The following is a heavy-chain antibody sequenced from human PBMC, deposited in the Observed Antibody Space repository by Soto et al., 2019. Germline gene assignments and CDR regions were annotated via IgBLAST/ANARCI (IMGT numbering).Heavy chain of an antibody. CDR3: AKDEGYYYGMEV. CDR2: ISGSGGST. Sequence: EVQLLESGGGLVQPGGSLRLSCAASGFTFSSYAMSWVRQAPGKGLEWVSAISGSGGSTYYADSVKGRFPISRDNSKNTLYLQMSSLRAEDTAVYYCAKDEGYYYGMEVWGQGTTVTVSS. V-gene: IGHV3-23*01. CDR1: GFTFSSYA. J-gene: IGHJ6*02.